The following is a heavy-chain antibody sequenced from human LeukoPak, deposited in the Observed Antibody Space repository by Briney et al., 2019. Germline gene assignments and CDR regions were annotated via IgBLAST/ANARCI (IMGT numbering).Heavy chain of an antibody. Sequence: GASVKVSCKASGYTFTGYYMHWVRQAPGQGLEWMGWINPNSGGTNYAQKFQGRVTMTRDTSISTAYMELSRLRSDDTAVYCCARELALAYYYDSSGYGAYYYYGMDVWGQGTTVTVSS. D-gene: IGHD3-22*01. J-gene: IGHJ6*02. CDR2: INPNSGGT. CDR1: GYTFTGYY. CDR3: ARELALAYYYDSSGYGAYYYYGMDV. V-gene: IGHV1-2*02.